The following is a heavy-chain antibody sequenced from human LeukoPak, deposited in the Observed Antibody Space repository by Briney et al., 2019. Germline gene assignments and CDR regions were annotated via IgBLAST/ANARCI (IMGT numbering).Heavy chain of an antibody. CDR2: IDYDSSHI. CDR3: ARDPLRYLRVGHYDY. CDR1: GFTFSTSA. Sequence: GGSLRLSCAASGFTFSTSAMNWVRPVRGKGLEWVSSIDYDSSHIYYASSVRGRFTISRDNARNSVYLQMNSLRVEDTAVYYCARDPLRYLRVGHYDYWGQGTLVAVSS. J-gene: IGHJ4*02. D-gene: IGHD3-9*01. V-gene: IGHV3-21*01.